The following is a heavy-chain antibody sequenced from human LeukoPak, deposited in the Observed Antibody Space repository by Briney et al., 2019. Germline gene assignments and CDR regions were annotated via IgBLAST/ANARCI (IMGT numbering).Heavy chain of an antibody. CDR1: GGSFSGYY. CDR2: INHSGST. CDR3: ARGRVVGGGPPGY. V-gene: IGHV4-34*01. Sequence: SETLSLTCAVYGGSFSGYYWSWIRQPPGKGLEWIGEINHSGSTNYNPSLKSRVTISVDTSKNQFSLKLSSVTAADTAVYYCARGRVVGGGPPGYWGQGTLVTVSS. J-gene: IGHJ4*02. D-gene: IGHD2-15*01.